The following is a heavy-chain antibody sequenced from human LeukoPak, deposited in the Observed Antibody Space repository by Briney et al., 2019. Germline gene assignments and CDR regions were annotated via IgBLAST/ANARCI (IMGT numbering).Heavy chain of an antibody. CDR3: ARDLLSSYQSRNPLSADYGMDV. CDR2: INPNTAGT. Sequence: ASVKVSCKAPGYTFTTFYLNWVRQAPGQGPEWIGWINPNTAGTNYAQKFQGRATLTRDTSLSTVYLELRRLRSDDTAIYFCARDLLSSYQSRNPLSADYGMDVWGQGTTVTVSS. D-gene: IGHD5-12*01. CDR1: GYTFTTFY. V-gene: IGHV1-2*02. J-gene: IGHJ6*02.